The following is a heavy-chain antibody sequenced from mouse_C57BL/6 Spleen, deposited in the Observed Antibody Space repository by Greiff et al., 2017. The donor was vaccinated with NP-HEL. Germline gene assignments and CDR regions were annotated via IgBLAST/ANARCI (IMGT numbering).Heavy chain of an antibody. CDR2: INPSSGYT. CDR3: ARSYYDYVYFDY. V-gene: IGHV1-4*01. Sequence: VQLQQSGAELARPGASVKMSCKASGYTFTSYTMHWVKQRPGQGLEWIGYINPSSGYTKYNQKFKEKATLTADKSSSTAYMQLSSLTSEDSAVYGCARSYYDYVYFDYWGQGTTLTVSS. CDR1: GYTFTSYT. J-gene: IGHJ2*01. D-gene: IGHD2-4*01.